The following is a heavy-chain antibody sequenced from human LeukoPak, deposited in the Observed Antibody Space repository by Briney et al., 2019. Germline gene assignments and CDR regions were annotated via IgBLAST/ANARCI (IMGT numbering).Heavy chain of an antibody. V-gene: IGHV3-21*01. D-gene: IGHD2-2*01. Sequence: GGSLRLSCAASGFTFSSYSMNWVRQAPGKGLEWVSSISSSSSYIYYADSVKGRFTISRDNAKNSLYLQMNSLRAEDTAVYYCARGGYQLLPTSYNYYYMDVWGKGTTVTVSS. CDR3: ARGGYQLLPTSYNYYYMDV. CDR2: ISSSSSYI. J-gene: IGHJ6*03. CDR1: GFTFSSYS.